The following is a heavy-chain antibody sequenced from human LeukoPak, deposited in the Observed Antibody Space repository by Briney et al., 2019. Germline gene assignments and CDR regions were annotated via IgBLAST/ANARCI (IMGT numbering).Heavy chain of an antibody. J-gene: IGHJ4*02. CDR3: TIGVY. CDR2: IRSKADNDAT. CDR1: GFTFSGSV. V-gene: IGHV3-73*01. Sequence: GGSLRLSCAASGFTFSGSVLLWVRQASGRGLEWVGRIRSKADNDATAYAASVKGRFTISRDDSRNTAYLQMNSLKTEDAAMYYGTIGVYWGQGTLVTVSS.